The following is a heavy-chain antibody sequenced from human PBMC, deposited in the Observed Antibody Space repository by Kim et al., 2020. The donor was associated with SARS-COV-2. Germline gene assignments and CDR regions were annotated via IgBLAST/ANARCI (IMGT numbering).Heavy chain of an antibody. Sequence: GGSLRLSCAVSGFTVTNTWMSWVRQPQGKGLEWVGRLTSKASGGTADYAAPVKGRFTISRDDSKNMFFLEMSSLKTEDTALYYCAGGGSNFGYWGQGTLVTVSS. D-gene: IGHD2-2*01. CDR2: LTSKASGGTA. CDR1: GFTVTNTW. J-gene: IGHJ4*02. V-gene: IGHV3-15*01. CDR3: AGGGSNFGY.